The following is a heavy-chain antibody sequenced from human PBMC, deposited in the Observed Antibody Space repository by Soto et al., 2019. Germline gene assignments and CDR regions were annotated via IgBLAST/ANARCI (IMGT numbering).Heavy chain of an antibody. J-gene: IGHJ4*02. CDR1: GYTFTSYY. CDR2: INPSGGST. D-gene: IGHD2-8*01. Sequence: QVQLVQSGAEVKKPGASVKVSCKASGYTFTSYYMHWVRQAPGQGLEWMGIINPSGGSTSYAQKFQGRVTMTRDTSTSTVYMELSSLRSEDTAVYYCARDSSLGYCTNGVCYEEGGNFDYWGQGTLVTVSS. V-gene: IGHV1-46*01. CDR3: ARDSSLGYCTNGVCYEEGGNFDY.